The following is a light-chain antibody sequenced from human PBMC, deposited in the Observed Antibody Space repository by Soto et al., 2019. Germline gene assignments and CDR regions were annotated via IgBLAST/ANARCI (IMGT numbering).Light chain of an antibody. CDR2: WAA. J-gene: IGKJ1*01. CDR3: QQYYTTPWT. CDR1: QSVLYSSNNKNY. V-gene: IGKV4-1*01. Sequence: DIVLTQSPDSLAVSLGERATINCKSSQSVLYSSNNKNYLAWYQQKPGQPPKLLIYWAATRESVVPARFSGSGSGTDFTLTISSLQAEDVAVYYCQQYYTTPWTFGQGTRVEIK.